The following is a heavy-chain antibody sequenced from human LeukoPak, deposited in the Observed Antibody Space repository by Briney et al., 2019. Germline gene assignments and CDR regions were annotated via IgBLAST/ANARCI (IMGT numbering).Heavy chain of an antibody. J-gene: IGHJ4*02. CDR3: AKNVVVKRYFAY. D-gene: IGHD2-21*01. CDR2: ISGSGRTT. CDR1: GFTFSNHA. Sequence: GGSLRLSCAASGFTFSNHAMSWVRQAPGKGLQWVSVISGSGRTTEYADSVKGRFTISRDNSKNTLSLQMNSLRVEGTAIYYCAKNVVVKRYFAYWGQETLITVSS. V-gene: IGHV3-23*01.